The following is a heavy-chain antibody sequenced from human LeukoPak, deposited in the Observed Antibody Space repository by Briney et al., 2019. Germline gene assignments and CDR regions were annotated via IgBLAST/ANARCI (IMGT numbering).Heavy chain of an antibody. CDR2: INPNSGGT. V-gene: IGHV1-2*02. D-gene: IGHD1-1*01. Sequence: ASVRVSCKASGYTFTGYYMHWVRQAPGQGLEWMGWINPNSGGTNYAQKFQGRVTMTRDTSISTVYMELSRLRSDDTAVYYCARDVQLERLLHWGQGTLVTVSS. CDR1: GYTFTGYY. CDR3: ARDVQLERLLH. J-gene: IGHJ4*02.